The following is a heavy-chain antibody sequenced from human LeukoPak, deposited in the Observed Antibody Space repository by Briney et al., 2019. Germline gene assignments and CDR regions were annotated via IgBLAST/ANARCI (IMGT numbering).Heavy chain of an antibody. Sequence: PSETLSLTCAVYGGSFSGYDWSWIRQPPGKGLEWIGEINHSGSTNYNPSLKSRVTISVDTSKNQSSLKLSSVTAADSAVYYCARRFRGRYFDWSNFDYWGQGTLVTVSS. D-gene: IGHD3-9*01. V-gene: IGHV4-34*01. CDR3: ARRFRGRYFDWSNFDY. CDR2: INHSGST. CDR1: GGSFSGYD. J-gene: IGHJ4*02.